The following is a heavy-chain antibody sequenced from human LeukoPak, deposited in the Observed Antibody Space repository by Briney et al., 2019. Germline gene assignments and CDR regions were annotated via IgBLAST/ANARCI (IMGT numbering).Heavy chain of an antibody. CDR1: GGPFSGYY. Sequence: SETLSLTCAVCGGPFSGYYWSWIRQPPGKGLEWIGEINHSGSTNYNPSLKSRVTISVDTSKNQFSLKLSSVTAADTAVYYCASSTSIAAAGVLDYWGQGTLVTVSS. CDR3: ASSTSIAAAGVLDY. J-gene: IGHJ4*02. CDR2: INHSGST. V-gene: IGHV4-34*01. D-gene: IGHD6-13*01.